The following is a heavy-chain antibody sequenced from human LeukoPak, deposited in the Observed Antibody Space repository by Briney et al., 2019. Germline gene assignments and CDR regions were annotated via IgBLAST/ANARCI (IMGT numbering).Heavy chain of an antibody. J-gene: IGHJ4*02. CDR2: KSNDETNK. Sequence: GGSLSLSWGASGLTFNNHCTDWVRQAPGKGREWVAVKSNDETNKYYGDSMTERFCICRHHSKKTVYRQIASLRSAETSVYYCARDQRYCSSVRCTDFAYWGQGTLVTVSS. V-gene: IGHV3-30*03. D-gene: IGHD2-2*01. CDR1: GLTFNNHC. CDR3: ARDQRYCSSVRCTDFAY.